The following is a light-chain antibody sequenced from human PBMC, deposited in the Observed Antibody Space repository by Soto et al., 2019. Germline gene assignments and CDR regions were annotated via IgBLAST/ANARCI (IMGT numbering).Light chain of an antibody. V-gene: IGKV4-1*01. CDR2: WAS. Sequence: DIVMTQSPDSLAVSLGERATINCKSSQSVLYISNKKNYLAWHQQKPGQPPKLLISWASTRASGVPDRFSGSGSGTDFTLTISSLQAADVAVYYCQQYYSTPRTFGQGTKVEIK. CDR3: QQYYSTPRT. J-gene: IGKJ1*01. CDR1: QSVLYISNKKNY.